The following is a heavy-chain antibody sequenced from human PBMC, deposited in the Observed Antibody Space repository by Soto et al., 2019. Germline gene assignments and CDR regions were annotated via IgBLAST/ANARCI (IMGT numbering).Heavy chain of an antibody. Sequence: SETLSLTCTVSGGSISSYYWSWIRQPPGKGLEWIGYIYYSGSTNYNPSLKSRVTISVDTSKNQFSLKLSSVTAADTAVYYCARLYASDAFDIWGQGTMVTVSS. CDR2: IYYSGST. J-gene: IGHJ3*02. V-gene: IGHV4-59*08. CDR1: GGSISSYY. CDR3: ARLYASDAFDI. D-gene: IGHD4-17*01.